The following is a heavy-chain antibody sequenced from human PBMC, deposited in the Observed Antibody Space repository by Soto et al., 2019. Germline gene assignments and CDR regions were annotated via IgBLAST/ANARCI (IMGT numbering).Heavy chain of an antibody. CDR2: IYYSGST. CDR1: GGSISSYY. CDR3: ASLFNCARFDY. V-gene: IGHV4-59*01. J-gene: IGHJ4*02. Sequence: QVQLRESGPGLVKPSETLSLTCTVSGGSISSYYWSWIRQPPGKGLEWIGYIYYSGSTNYNPSLKSRVTISVDTSKNQFSLKLSSVTAADTDVYYCASLFNCARFDYWGQGTLVTVSS. D-gene: IGHD1-20*01.